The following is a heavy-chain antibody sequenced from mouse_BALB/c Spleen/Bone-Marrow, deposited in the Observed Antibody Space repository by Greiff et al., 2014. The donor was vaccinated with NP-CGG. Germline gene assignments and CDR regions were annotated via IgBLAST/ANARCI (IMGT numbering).Heavy chain of an antibody. Sequence: EVKLEESGGGLVKPGGSLKLSCAASGFTFSSYAMSWVRQTPEKRLEWVASISSGGSTYYPDSVKGRFTISRDNARNILYLQMSSLRSEDTAMYYCAREGGTTAHYYAMDYWGQGTSVTASS. D-gene: IGHD1-2*01. CDR3: AREGGTTAHYYAMDY. V-gene: IGHV5-6-5*01. CDR1: GFTFSSYA. CDR2: ISSGGST. J-gene: IGHJ4*01.